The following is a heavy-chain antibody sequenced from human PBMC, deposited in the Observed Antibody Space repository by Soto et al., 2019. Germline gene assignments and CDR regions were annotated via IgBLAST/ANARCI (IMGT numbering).Heavy chain of an antibody. Sequence: GGSLRLSCAAAEFPFSSHIMIWIRPAPGKGLEWISHITSTSSTRSYADSVRGRFTISRDNAKDSLYLQMNSLRDEDTAVYYCARRITMVRGPYYYYAMDVWGQGTMVTVSS. J-gene: IGHJ6*02. CDR1: EFPFSSHI. CDR2: ITSTSSTR. D-gene: IGHD3-10*01. CDR3: ARRITMVRGPYYYYAMDV. V-gene: IGHV3-48*02.